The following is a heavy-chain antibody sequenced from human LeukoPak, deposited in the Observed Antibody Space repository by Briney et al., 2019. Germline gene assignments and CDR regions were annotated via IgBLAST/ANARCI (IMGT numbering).Heavy chain of an antibody. J-gene: IGHJ4*02. Sequence: GGSLRLSCVASGFTVSSSYMYWVRQAPGKGLEWVSFFYRGDSTYYAESVRGRFTISRDNSKITLYLLMNSLIPEDTAVYYCAREVVSSPSYFDSWGQGTLVTVSS. V-gene: IGHV3-53*01. CDR2: FYRGDST. CDR3: AREVVSSPSYFDS. CDR1: GFTVSSSY. D-gene: IGHD2-15*01.